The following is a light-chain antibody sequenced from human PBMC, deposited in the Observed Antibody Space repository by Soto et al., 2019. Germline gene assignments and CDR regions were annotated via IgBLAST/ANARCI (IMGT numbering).Light chain of an antibody. J-gene: IGLJ1*01. CDR2: DVS. Sequence: QSALTQPASVSGSPGQSITISCTGTSSDVGGYNYVSWHQQHPGKAPKLMIYDVSNRPSGVSNRFSGSKSGNTASLTISGLQAEDEADYYCSSYTSSSTSPYVFGTGTKLTVL. V-gene: IGLV2-14*01. CDR1: SSDVGGYNY. CDR3: SSYTSSSTSPYV.